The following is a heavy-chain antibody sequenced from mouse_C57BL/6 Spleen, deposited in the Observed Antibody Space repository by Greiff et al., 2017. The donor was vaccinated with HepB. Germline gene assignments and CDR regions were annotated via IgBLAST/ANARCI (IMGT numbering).Heavy chain of an antibody. D-gene: IGHD2-5*01. V-gene: IGHV5-17*01. CDR3: ARGYSNYGAWFAY. J-gene: IGHJ3*01. Sequence: DVKLLESGGGLVKPGGSLKLSCAASGFTFSDYGMHWVRQAPEKGLEWVAYISSGSSTIYYADTVKGRFTISRDNAKNTLFLKMTSLRSEATAMYYCARGYSNYGAWFAYWGQGTLVTVSA. CDR1: GFTFSDYG. CDR2: ISSGSSTI.